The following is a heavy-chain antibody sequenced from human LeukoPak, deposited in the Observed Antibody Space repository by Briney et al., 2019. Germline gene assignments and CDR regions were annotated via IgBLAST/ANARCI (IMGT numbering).Heavy chain of an antibody. J-gene: IGHJ2*01. CDR1: GLTFSSYG. CDR2: IWYDGSNK. CDR3: ARDRSMSGWYIDL. Sequence: PGGPLRFSGAASGLTFSSYGMHWVRQAPGKGLKWVAVIWYDGSNKYYPDSVQGRFTISRDNSKNTLYLQVNSLRAEDTAVYYCARDRSMSGWYIDLWGRGTLVTVSS. V-gene: IGHV3-33*01. D-gene: IGHD2/OR15-2a*01.